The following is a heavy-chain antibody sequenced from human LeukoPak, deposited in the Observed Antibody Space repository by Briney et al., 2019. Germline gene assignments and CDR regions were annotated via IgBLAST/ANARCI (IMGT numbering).Heavy chain of an antibody. CDR3: ARDLGWRDSSGSSDY. CDR2: INPNSGGT. CDR1: GYTFTGYY. Sequence: GASVKVSCKASGYTFTGYYMHWVRQAPGQGLEWMGWINPNSGGTNYAQKFQGRVTMTRDTSISTAYMELSRLRSDDTAVYYCARDLGWRDSSGSSDYWGQGTLVTVSS. V-gene: IGHV1-2*02. D-gene: IGHD3-22*01. J-gene: IGHJ4*02.